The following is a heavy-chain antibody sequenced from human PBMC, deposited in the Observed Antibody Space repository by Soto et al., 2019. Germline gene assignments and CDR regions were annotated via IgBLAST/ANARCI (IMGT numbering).Heavy chain of an antibody. D-gene: IGHD7-27*01. J-gene: IGHJ5*02. V-gene: IGHV4-30-2*01. CDR2: IYHSGRT. Sequence: TLSVTCAVSGGSISSGGYSWSWIRQPPGKGLEWIGYIYHSGRTYYNPSLKSRVTISVDRSKNQFSLKLSSVSAADTAVYYCSRVPGPWGQGTLVTVSS. CDR3: SRVPGP. CDR1: GGSISSGGYS.